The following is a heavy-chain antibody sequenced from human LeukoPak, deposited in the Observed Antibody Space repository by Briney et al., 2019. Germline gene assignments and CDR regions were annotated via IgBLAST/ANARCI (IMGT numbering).Heavy chain of an antibody. D-gene: IGHD3-3*01. CDR3: ARSLRFLEWLSGAFDI. CDR2: ISYDGSNK. V-gene: IGHV3-30*03. Sequence: LGRSLRLSCAASGFTFSSYGMHWVRQAPGKGLEWVAVISYDGSNKYYADSVKGRFTISRDNSKNTLYLQMNSLRAEDTAVYYCARSLRFLEWLSGAFDIWGQGTMVTVSS. CDR1: GFTFSSYG. J-gene: IGHJ3*02.